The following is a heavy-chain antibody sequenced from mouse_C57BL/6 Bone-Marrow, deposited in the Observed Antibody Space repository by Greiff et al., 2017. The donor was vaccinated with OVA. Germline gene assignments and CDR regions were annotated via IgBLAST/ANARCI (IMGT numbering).Heavy chain of an antibody. V-gene: IGHV5-6*01. CDR2: ISSGGSYT. J-gene: IGHJ3*01. CDR3: YFTPAY. Sequence: EVQGVESGGDLVKPGGSLKLYCAASGFTFSSYGMSWVRQTPDKRLEWVATISSGGSYTYYPDSVKGRFTISRDNAKNTLYLQMSSLKSEDTAMYYCYFTPAYWGQGALVTVSA. CDR1: GFTFSSYG.